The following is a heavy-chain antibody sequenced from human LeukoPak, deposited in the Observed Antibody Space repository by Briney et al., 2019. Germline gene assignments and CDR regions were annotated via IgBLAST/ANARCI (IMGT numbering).Heavy chain of an antibody. V-gene: IGHV4-34*01. CDR1: GGSFSGYY. CDR3: ARGIVGAIYYFDY. D-gene: IGHD1-26*01. Sequence: PSETLSLTCAVYGGSFSGYYWSWIRQPPGKGLEWIGEINHSGSTNYNPSLKSRVTISVDTSKDQFSLKLSSVTAADTAVYYCARGIVGAIYYFDYWGQGTLVTVSS. J-gene: IGHJ4*02. CDR2: INHSGST.